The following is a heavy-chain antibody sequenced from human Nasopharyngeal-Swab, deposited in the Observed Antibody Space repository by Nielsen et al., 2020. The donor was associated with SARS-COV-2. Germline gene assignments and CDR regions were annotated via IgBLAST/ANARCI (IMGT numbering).Heavy chain of an antibody. D-gene: IGHD5-12*01. Sequence: GESLKISCAASGFTFSTYNMNWVRQAPGKGLEWVSSISSYSTDIHYADSLRGRFTISRDNAKNSLYLQMNSLRAEDTAVYYCAREGVDSASDYSEPFDIWGQGTMVTVSS. CDR2: ISSYSTDI. J-gene: IGHJ3*02. CDR1: GFTFSTYN. V-gene: IGHV3-21*01. CDR3: AREGVDSASDYSEPFDI.